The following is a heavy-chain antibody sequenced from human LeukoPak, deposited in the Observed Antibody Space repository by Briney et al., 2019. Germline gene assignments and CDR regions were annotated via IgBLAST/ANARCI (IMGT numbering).Heavy chain of an antibody. J-gene: IGHJ5*02. CDR3: ARVTYYDFWSGYRFDP. D-gene: IGHD3-3*01. Sequence: GGSLRLSCAASGFTFSDYYMSWIRHAPGKGLEWVSYISSSGSTIYYADSVKGRFTISRDNAKNSLYLQMNSLRAEDTAVYYCARVTYYDFWSGYRFDPWGQGTLVTVSS. CDR2: ISSSGSTI. V-gene: IGHV3-11*04. CDR1: GFTFSDYY.